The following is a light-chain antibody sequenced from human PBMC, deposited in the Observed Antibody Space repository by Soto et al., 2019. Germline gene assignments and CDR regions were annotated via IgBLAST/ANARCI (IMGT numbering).Light chain of an antibody. CDR1: SSDVGGYNF. CDR2: EVS. J-gene: IGLJ1*01. V-gene: IGLV2-14*01. CDR3: TSYTSGSTLYV. Sequence: QSVLTQPASVSGSPGQSTTISCTGTSSDVGGYNFVSWYQQHPGKAPKLMIYEVSNRPSGVSNRFSGSKSGNTASLTISGLQAEDDADYYCTSYTSGSTLYVFGTGTKVTVL.